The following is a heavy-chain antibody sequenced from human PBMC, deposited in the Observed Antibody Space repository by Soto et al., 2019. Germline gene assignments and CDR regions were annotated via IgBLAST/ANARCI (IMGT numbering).Heavy chain of an antibody. CDR3: ARDSVATSPYFDT. Sequence: ASVKVSCKASGYTFTNYGISWVRQAPGQGLEWMGWINTYSGNTKYAQKFQGRVTMTTDTSTTTAYMELRSLRFDDTAVYFCARDSVATSPYFDTWGHGTLVTVSS. CDR2: INTYSGNT. CDR1: GYTFTNYG. D-gene: IGHD5-12*01. V-gene: IGHV1-18*04. J-gene: IGHJ4*01.